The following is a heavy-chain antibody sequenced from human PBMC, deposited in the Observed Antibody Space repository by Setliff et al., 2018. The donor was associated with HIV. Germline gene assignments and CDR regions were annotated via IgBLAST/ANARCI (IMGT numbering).Heavy chain of an antibody. J-gene: IGHJ4*02. CDR1: GYSFVDFW. V-gene: IGHV5-51*01. CDR2: IYPGDSDS. Sequence: GESLKISCHLPGYSFVDFWIGWVRQMPGKGLEWVGFIYPGDSDSRYSPSFRGQVTISADKSTTTAYLDWASLKASDTAMYYCVRYIGAAAGYIDHWGQGTLVTVSS. CDR3: VRYIGAAAGYIDH. D-gene: IGHD6-25*01.